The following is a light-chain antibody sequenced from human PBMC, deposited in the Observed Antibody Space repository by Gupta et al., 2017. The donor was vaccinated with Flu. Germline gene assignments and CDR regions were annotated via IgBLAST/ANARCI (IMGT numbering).Light chain of an antibody. CDR2: AAS. J-gene: IGKJ4*01. V-gene: IGKV1D-12*01. Sequence: TQMTNTRSAASASVGDRVTITCRASQGISSWLAWYQQKPGKAPKLLISAASSLQRGFPSRFRGRGSGTDFTLTISSLQPEDFATYYCQQYNSFPRTFGGGTKVEIK. CDR3: QQYNSFPRT. CDR1: QGISSW.